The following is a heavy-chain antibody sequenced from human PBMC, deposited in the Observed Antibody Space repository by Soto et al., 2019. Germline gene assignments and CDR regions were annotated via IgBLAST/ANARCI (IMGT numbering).Heavy chain of an antibody. V-gene: IGHV1-18*01. J-gene: IGHJ6*03. CDR2: ISASTGNT. CDR1: GYTFSDYA. Sequence: GASVKVSCKASGYTFSDYAMSWVRQAPGQGLEWMGWISASTGNTDQAQNFQGRVVLTLDTSTNTAYMELRSLRSEDTAVYYCARAPTPYSSSSVDYYYYYMDVWGKGTSVTVSS. D-gene: IGHD6-6*01. CDR3: ARAPTPYSSSSVDYYYYYMDV.